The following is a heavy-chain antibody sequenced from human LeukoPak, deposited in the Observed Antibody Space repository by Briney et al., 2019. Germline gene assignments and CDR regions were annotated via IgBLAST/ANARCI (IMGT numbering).Heavy chain of an antibody. CDR3: CSGGSYAY. CDR1: GFSFSSYA. V-gene: IGHV3-64*02. J-gene: IGHJ4*02. D-gene: IGHD1-26*01. Sequence: GGSLRLSCSASGFSFSSYALYWARQAPGKGLEYVSSIINSGDITYYADSVKGRFTISRDNSKNTMFLQMGGLRIEDTAVYYCCSGGSYAYWGQGTLVTVSA. CDR2: IINSGDIT.